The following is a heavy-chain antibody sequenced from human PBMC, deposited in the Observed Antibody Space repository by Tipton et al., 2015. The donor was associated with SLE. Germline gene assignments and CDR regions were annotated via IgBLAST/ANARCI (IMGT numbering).Heavy chain of an antibody. V-gene: IGHV3-23*01. CDR3: AREGPFVGAMGH. CDR1: GFTFSNYA. Sequence: SLRLSCAASGFTFSNYAMSWVRQAPGKGLEWVSAITASGGSTYYADSVKGRFTISRDNSKNTLYLQMNSLRAEDTAVYYCAREGPFVGAMGHWGQGTLVTVSS. D-gene: IGHD1-26*01. CDR2: ITASGGST. J-gene: IGHJ4*02.